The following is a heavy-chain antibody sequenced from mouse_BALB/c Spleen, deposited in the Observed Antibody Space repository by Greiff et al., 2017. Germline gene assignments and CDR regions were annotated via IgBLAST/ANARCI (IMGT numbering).Heavy chain of an antibody. V-gene: IGHV1S81*02. CDR1: GYTFTSYY. Sequence: VQLQQPGAELVKPGASVKLSCKASGYTFTSYYMYWVKQRPGQGLEWIGGINPSNGGTNFNEKFKSKATLTVDKSSSAAYMQLSSLTSEDSAVYYCTRRAGIAMDYWGQGTSVTVSS. D-gene: IGHD3-3*01. CDR3: TRRAGIAMDY. CDR2: INPSNGGT. J-gene: IGHJ4*01.